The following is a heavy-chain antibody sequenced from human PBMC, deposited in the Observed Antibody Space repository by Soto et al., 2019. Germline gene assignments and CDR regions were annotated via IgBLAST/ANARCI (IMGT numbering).Heavy chain of an antibody. V-gene: IGHV3-15*01. Sequence: EVQLVESGGGLVQPGGSLRLSCAASGFTFSSAWMSWVRQAPGKGLEWVGRFKSKGDGGAADYPAPVKGRFTISRDESKNTVYLQMNRLNTEDTAVYFCTTEMRHTSGWYGAFDIWGQGTTVTVSS. J-gene: IGHJ3*02. CDR1: GFTFSSAW. CDR3: TTEMRHTSGWYGAFDI. CDR2: FKSKGDGGAA. D-gene: IGHD6-19*01.